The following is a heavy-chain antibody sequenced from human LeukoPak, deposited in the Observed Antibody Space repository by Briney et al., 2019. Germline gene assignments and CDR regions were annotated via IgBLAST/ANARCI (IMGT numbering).Heavy chain of an antibody. CDR2: IYYSGST. J-gene: IGHJ5*02. V-gene: IGHV4-59*12. CDR3: AGWTYCSGGSCYRDWFDP. D-gene: IGHD2-15*01. Sequence: SETLSLTCTVSGGSISSYYWSWIRQPPGKGLEWIGYIYYSGSTNYNPSLKSRVTISVDTSKNQFSLKLSSVTAADTAVYYCAGWTYCSGGSCYRDWFDPWGQGTLVTVSS. CDR1: GGSISSYY.